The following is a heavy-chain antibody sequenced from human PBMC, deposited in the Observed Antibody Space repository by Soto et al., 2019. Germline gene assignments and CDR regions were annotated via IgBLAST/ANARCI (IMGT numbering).Heavy chain of an antibody. V-gene: IGHV1-69*12. CDR3: ARGDGYINFEY. J-gene: IGHJ4*02. Sequence: QVQLVQSGAEVKKPGSSVKVSCKASGGTFSSYAISWVRQAPGQGLEWMGGIIPIFGTANYAQKLQGRVTITAEEATSTAHMELSSQRSEDTAVYYCARGDGYINFEYWGQGTLVTVSS. CDR2: IIPIFGTA. D-gene: IGHD5-12*01. CDR1: GGTFSSYA.